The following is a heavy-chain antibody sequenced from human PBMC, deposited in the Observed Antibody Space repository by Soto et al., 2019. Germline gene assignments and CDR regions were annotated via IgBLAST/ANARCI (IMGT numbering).Heavy chain of an antibody. CDR1: GFTFSAYN. D-gene: IGHD3-22*01. V-gene: IGHV3-21*01. J-gene: IGHJ5*02. Sequence: EVQLVESGGGLVKPGGSLRLSCAASGFTFSAYNMNWVRQAPGKGLEWVSSISSSSSSIYYADSVKGRFTISRDNAKTSLYLQMNSLSAEDTAVYYCARADYYDSSAYYFSGWFDPWGQGTLVTVSS. CDR2: ISSSSSSI. CDR3: ARADYYDSSAYYFSGWFDP.